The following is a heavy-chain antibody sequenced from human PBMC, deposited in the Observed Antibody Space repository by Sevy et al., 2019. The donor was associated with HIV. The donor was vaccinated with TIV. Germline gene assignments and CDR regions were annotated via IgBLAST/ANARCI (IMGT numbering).Heavy chain of an antibody. V-gene: IGHV1-24*01. CDR2: FDPKHGER. Sequence: ASVKVSCKVSGNTLTELSMHWVRQSPGKGLEWMGSFDPKHGERIYAQKFQGRISMTEDTSTDTAYMELSSLRSEDTAVYYCATNSRYFSGCTLYWAEGLFDPWGQGTLVTVSS. CDR3: ATNSRYFSGCTLYWAEGLFDP. CDR1: GNTLTELS. J-gene: IGHJ5*02. D-gene: IGHD2-15*01.